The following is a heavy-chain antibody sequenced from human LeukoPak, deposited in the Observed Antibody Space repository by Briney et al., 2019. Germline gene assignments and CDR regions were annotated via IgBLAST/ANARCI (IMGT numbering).Heavy chain of an antibody. Sequence: GRSLRLSCAASGFTFSSYGMHWVRQAPGKGLEWVAVIWYDGSNKYYADSVKGRFTISRDNSKNTLYLQMNGLRAEDTAVYYCAREIYTSGFFDYWGQGTLVTVSS. D-gene: IGHD3-9*01. CDR2: IWYDGSNK. J-gene: IGHJ4*02. V-gene: IGHV3-33*01. CDR1: GFTFSSYG. CDR3: AREIYTSGFFDY.